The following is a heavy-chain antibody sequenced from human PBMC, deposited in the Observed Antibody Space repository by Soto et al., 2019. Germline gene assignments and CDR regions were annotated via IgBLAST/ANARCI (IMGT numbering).Heavy chain of an antibody. CDR3: ARMGRGYCSGGSCPTYYYYGMDV. CDR1: GFSLSTLGTC. D-gene: IGHD2-15*01. CDR2: INWDNNK. J-gene: IGHJ6*02. V-gene: IGHV2-70*01. Sequence: PTLVNPTQTLTLTCTFSGFSLSTLGTCVTWIRQPPGKALEWLALINWDNNKYYSTSLKTRLTISTDTSKNQVVLTMTNMDPVDTATYYCARMGRGYCSGGSCPTYYYYGMDVWGQGTTVTVSS.